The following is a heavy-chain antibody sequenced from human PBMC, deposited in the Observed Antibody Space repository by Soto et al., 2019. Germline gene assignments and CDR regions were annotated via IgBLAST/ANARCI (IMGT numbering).Heavy chain of an antibody. CDR3: ATGVVVPAREAFDI. CDR2: FDPEDGET. J-gene: IGHJ3*02. D-gene: IGHD2-2*01. CDR1: GYTLTELS. V-gene: IGHV1-24*01. Sequence: ASVKVSCKVSGYTLTELSMHWVRQAPGKGLEWMGGFDPEDGETIYAQKFQGRVTMTEDTSTDTAYMELSSLRSEDTAVYYCATGVVVPAREAFDIWGQGTMVTVSS.